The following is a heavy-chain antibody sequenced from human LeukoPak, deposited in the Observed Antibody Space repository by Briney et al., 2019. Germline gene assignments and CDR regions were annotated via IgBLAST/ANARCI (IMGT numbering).Heavy chain of an antibody. CDR2: ITWDGGST. J-gene: IGHJ4*02. Sequence: GGSLRLSCAASGFTFSSYAMSWVRQAPGKGLEWVSLITWDGGSTNYADSVKGRFAISRDNSKNSLYLQMSSLGTEDTALYYCAKDRENSYAFDYWGQGTLVTVSS. D-gene: IGHD5-18*01. CDR3: AKDRENSYAFDY. CDR1: GFTFSSYA. V-gene: IGHV3-43*01.